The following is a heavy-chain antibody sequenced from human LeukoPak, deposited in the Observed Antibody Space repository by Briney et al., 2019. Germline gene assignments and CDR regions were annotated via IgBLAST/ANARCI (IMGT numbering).Heavy chain of an antibody. V-gene: IGHV3-23*03. Sequence: PGGSLRLSCAASGFTFSSYWMSWVRQAPGKGLEWVSVIYSGGSTYYADSVKGRFTISRDNSKNTLYLQMNSLRAEDTAVYYCAKDRYDYVWGSPEWGQGTLVTVSS. CDR2: IYSGGST. CDR1: GFTFSSYW. CDR3: AKDRYDYVWGSPE. D-gene: IGHD3-16*01. J-gene: IGHJ4*02.